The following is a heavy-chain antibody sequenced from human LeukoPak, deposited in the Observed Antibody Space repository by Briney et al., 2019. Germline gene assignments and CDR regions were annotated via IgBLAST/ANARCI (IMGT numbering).Heavy chain of an antibody. Sequence: PSETLSLTCTVSGGSISSSSYYWGWLRQPPGKGLEWIGNIYYRGSTYYNPSLQSRVTISVDTSKNQFSLKLSSVTAADTTVYYCARRDYHYFDYWGQGTLVTVSS. CDR1: GGSISSSSYY. J-gene: IGHJ4*02. CDR2: IYYRGST. V-gene: IGHV4-39*01. D-gene: IGHD4-17*01. CDR3: ARRDYHYFDY.